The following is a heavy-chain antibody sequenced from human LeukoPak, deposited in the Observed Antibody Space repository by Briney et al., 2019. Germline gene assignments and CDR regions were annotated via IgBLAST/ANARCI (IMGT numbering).Heavy chain of an antibody. CDR3: ARAHCTGGFCPALY. CDR2: MNPNSGNT. CDR1: GYTFTSYD. J-gene: IGHJ4*02. Sequence: GASVKVSRKASGYTFTSYDINWVRQAAGQGLEWLGWMNPNSGNTDYAQQFQGRVTMTRNTSISTAYMELNSLKSEDTAVYYCARAHCTGGFCPALYWGQGTLVTVSS. V-gene: IGHV1-8*01. D-gene: IGHD2-8*02.